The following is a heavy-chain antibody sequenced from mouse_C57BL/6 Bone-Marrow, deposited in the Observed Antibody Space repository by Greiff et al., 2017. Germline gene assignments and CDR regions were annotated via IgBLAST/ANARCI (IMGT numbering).Heavy chain of an antibody. V-gene: IGHV1-64*01. CDR2: IHPNSGST. CDR1: GYTFTSYW. Sequence: LQESGAELVKPGASVKLSCKASGYTFTSYWMHWVKQRPGQGLEWIGMIHPNSGSTNYNEKFKSKATLTVDKSSSTAYMQLSSLTSEDSAVYYCADDGYYPFDYWGQGTTLTVSS. CDR3: ADDGYYPFDY. J-gene: IGHJ2*01. D-gene: IGHD2-3*01.